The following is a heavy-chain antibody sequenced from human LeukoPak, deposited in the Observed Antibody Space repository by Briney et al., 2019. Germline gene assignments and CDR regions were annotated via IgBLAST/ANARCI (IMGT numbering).Heavy chain of an antibody. CDR3: ARETGQRTFDY. D-gene: IGHD1-1*01. Sequence: GGSLRLSCAASGFTFSSYGMHWVRQAPGKGLEWVAVIWNDGSDTYYADSVKGRFTISRDESKNTMYLQLNSLRAEDTAVYYCARETGQRTFDYWGQGTLVTVSS. V-gene: IGHV3-33*01. J-gene: IGHJ4*02. CDR1: GFTFSSYG. CDR2: IWNDGSDT.